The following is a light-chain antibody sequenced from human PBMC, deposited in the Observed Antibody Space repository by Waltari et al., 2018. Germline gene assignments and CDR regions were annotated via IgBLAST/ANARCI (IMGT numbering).Light chain of an antibody. Sequence: TQSPSSLSASVGDRVTITCRASQSISSSFNWYQQQPGQAPRLLIYDASNRATGIPARFSGSGSGTDFTLTISSLEPEDFAVYYCQQRSNWPRLTFGGGTKVEIK. CDR1: QSISSS. CDR2: DAS. CDR3: QQRSNWPRLT. J-gene: IGKJ4*01. V-gene: IGKV3-11*01.